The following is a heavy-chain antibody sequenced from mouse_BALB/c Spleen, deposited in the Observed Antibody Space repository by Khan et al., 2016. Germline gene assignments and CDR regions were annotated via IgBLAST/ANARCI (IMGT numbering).Heavy chain of an antibody. V-gene: IGHV1-5*01. CDR3: TREGYGNYVDAMDY. CDR1: GYTFTSYW. CDR2: IYPGNSDT. J-gene: IGHJ4*01. D-gene: IGHD2-10*02. Sequence: VQLKESGTVLARPGASVKMSCKASGYTFTSYWMHWVKQRPGQGLEWIGAIYPGNSDTSYNQKFKGKAKLTAVTSTSTAYMELSSLTNEDAAVYYWTREGYGNYVDAMDYWGQGTSVTVSS.